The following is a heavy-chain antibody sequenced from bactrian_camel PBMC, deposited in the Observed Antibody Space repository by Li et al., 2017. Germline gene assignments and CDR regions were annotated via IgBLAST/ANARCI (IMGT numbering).Heavy chain of an antibody. D-gene: IGHD1*01. CDR1: GDTDSMRC. V-gene: IGHV3S54*01. Sequence: HVQLVESGGGSVQAGGSLRLACVVSGDTDSMRCMGWLRQAPGQEREVVASIYAYGGGTHYADSVKGRFTISRDRTKNSIYLQMNSLKMEDTAMYYCAARSVGWCPLFEHWLGKRAYTPGGYFANWGQGTQVTVS. CDR2: IYAYGGGT. J-gene: IGHJ6*01. CDR3: AARSVGWCPLFEHWLGKRAYTPGGYFAN.